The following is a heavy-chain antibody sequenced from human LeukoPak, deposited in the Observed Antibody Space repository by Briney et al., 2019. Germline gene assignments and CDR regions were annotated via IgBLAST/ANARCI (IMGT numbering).Heavy chain of an antibody. CDR2: IKSKTDGGTT. J-gene: IGHJ4*02. CDR3: TTITMIVVVTDY. V-gene: IGHV3-15*01. Sequence: GGSLRLSCSASGFTFSNAWMSWVRPAPGKGLEWVGRIKSKTDGGTTDYAAPVKGRSTISRDDSKNTLYLQMNSLKTEDTAVYYCTTITMIVVVTDYWGQGTLVAVSS. CDR1: GFTFSNAW. D-gene: IGHD3-22*01.